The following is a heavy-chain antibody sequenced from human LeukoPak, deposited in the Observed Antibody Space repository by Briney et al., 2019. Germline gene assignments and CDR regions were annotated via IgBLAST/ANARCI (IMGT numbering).Heavy chain of an antibody. CDR2: INHSGST. J-gene: IGHJ3*02. Sequence: SETLSLTCTVSGGSISSSSYYWGWIRQPPGKGLEWIGEINHSGSTNYNPSLKSRVTISVDTSKNQFSLKLSSVTAADTAVYYCAREKDRIGPDIWGQGTMVTVSS. CDR3: AREKDRIGPDI. V-gene: IGHV4-39*07. D-gene: IGHD2-15*01. CDR1: GGSISSSSYY.